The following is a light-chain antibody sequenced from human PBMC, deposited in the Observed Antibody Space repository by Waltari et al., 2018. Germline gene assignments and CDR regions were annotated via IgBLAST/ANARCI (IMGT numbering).Light chain of an antibody. J-gene: IGLJ1*01. CDR3: ATWDDSLGGAI. CDR2: RND. V-gene: IGLV1-47*01. CDR1: SSNIGSNY. Sequence: QSVLIQPPSVSGTPGQRVTISCSGSSSNIGSNYVYWYEHLPGTAPKLLIYRNDQRPSGVPDRFSGSKSGTSASLASRGLRSEDEADFYCATWDDSLGGAIFGPGTKVTVL.